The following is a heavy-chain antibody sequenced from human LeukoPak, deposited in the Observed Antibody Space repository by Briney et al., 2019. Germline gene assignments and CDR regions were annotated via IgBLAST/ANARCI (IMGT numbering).Heavy chain of an antibody. D-gene: IGHD1-26*01. J-gene: IGHJ4*02. Sequence: GVSLRLSCAAPGFTFSSYWMSWVRQAPGKGLEWVANIKQDGSEKYYVDSVKGRFTISRDNAKNSLYLQMNSLRAEDTAVYYCARYSGSYYGGKYYFDYWGQGTLVTVSS. V-gene: IGHV3-7*01. CDR2: IKQDGSEK. CDR3: ARYSGSYYGGKYYFDY. CDR1: GFTFSSYW.